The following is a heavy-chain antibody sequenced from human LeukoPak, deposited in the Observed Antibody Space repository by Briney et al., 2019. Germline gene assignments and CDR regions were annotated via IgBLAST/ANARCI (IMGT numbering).Heavy chain of an antibody. D-gene: IGHD1-26*01. V-gene: IGHV1-2*02. CDR2: INPNSGGT. CDR1: GYTFTGYY. J-gene: IGHJ4*02. CDR3: ARGRESGSYVDY. Sequence: VSVKVFCKASGYTFTGYYMHWVRQAPGQGLEWMGWINPNSGGTNYAQKFQGRVTMTRDTSISTAYMELSRLRSDDTAVYYCARGRESGSYVDYWGQGTLVTVSS.